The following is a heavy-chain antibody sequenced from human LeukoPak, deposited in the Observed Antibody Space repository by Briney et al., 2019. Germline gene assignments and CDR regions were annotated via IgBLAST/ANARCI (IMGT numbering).Heavy chain of an antibody. CDR2: ISESGGST. Sequence: GGSLRLSCAASGFSFSSYAMSWVRQAPGKGLEWVSTISESGGSTYYVDSVKGRFTISRDNAKNSLYLQMNSLRAEDTAVYYCAELGITMIGGVWGKGTTVTISS. CDR3: AELGITMIGGV. V-gene: IGHV3-23*01. D-gene: IGHD3-10*02. CDR1: GFSFSSYA. J-gene: IGHJ6*04.